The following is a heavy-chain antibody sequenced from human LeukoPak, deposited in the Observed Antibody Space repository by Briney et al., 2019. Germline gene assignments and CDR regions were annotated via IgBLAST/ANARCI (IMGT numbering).Heavy chain of an antibody. CDR2: ISWDGGST. D-gene: IGHD2-15*01. V-gene: IGHV3-43D*03. CDR3: AKATRDIVDGPMDV. CDR1: GFTFDDYA. J-gene: IGHJ6*03. Sequence: GGSLRLSCAASGFTFDDYAMHWVRQAPGKGLEWVSLISWDGGSTYYADSVKGRFTISGDNSKNSLYLQMNSLRAEDTALYYCAKATRDIVDGPMDVWGKGTTVTVSS.